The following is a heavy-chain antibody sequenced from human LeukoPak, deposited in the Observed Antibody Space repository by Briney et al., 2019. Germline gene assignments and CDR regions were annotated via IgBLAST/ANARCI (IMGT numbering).Heavy chain of an antibody. CDR2: ISYDGSNK. V-gene: IGHV3-30*18. Sequence: GRSLRLSCAAPGFTFSSYGMHWVRQAPGKGLEWVAVISYDGSNKYYADSVKGRFTISRDNSKNTLYLQMNSLRAEDTAVYYCAKDRIYYDILTGGLDYWGQGTLVTVSS. J-gene: IGHJ4*02. CDR3: AKDRIYYDILTGGLDY. CDR1: GFTFSSYG. D-gene: IGHD3-9*01.